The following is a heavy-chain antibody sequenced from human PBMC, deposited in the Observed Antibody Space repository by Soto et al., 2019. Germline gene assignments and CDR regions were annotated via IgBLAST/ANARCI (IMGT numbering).Heavy chain of an antibody. CDR1: GFTVSSNY. Sequence: EVQLVESGGGLIQPGGSLRLSCAASGFTVSSNYMSWVRQAPGKGLEWVSVIYSGGSTYYADSVKGRFTISRDNSKNTLYLQMNSLRAEDTAVYYCAKNGESYGSVTYYFDHWGQGTLVTVSS. CDR3: AKNGESYGSVTYYFDH. V-gene: IGHV3-53*01. J-gene: IGHJ4*02. CDR2: IYSGGST. D-gene: IGHD3-10*01.